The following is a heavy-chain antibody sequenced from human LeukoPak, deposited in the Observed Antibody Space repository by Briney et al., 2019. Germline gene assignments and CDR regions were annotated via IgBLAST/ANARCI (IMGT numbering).Heavy chain of an antibody. CDR2: INHSGST. J-gene: IGHJ4*02. CDR1: GGSFSGYY. CDR3: ARDYGSGYFDY. Sequence: PSETLSLTCAVYGGSFSGYYWSWIRQPPGKGLEWIGEINHSGSTNYNPSLKSRVTISVDRSKNQFSLKLSSVTAADTAVYYCARDYGSGYFDYWGQGTLVTVSS. D-gene: IGHD3-10*01. V-gene: IGHV4-34*01.